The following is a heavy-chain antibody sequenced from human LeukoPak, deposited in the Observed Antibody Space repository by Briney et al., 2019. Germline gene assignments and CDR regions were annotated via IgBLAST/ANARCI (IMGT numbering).Heavy chain of an antibody. CDR1: GGSISSGDYY. D-gene: IGHD2-21*02. CDR2: IYYSGST. CDR3: ATRPCGGDCYSNWYFDL. V-gene: IGHV4-30-4*01. Sequence: PSETLSLTCTVSGGSISSGDYYWSWIRQPPGKGLEWIGCIYYSGSTYYNPSLKSRVTISVDTSKNQFSLKLSSVTAADTAVYYCATRPCGGDCYSNWYFDLWGRGTLVSVSS. J-gene: IGHJ2*01.